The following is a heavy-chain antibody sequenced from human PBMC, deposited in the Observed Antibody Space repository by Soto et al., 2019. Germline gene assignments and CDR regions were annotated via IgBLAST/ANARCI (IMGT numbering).Heavy chain of an antibody. D-gene: IGHD3-3*01. V-gene: IGHV3-23*01. J-gene: IGHJ5*02. Sequence: EVQLLESGGGLVQPGGSLRLSCAASGFTFSSYAMSWVRQAPGKGLEWVSAISGSGGSTYYADSVKGRFTISRDNSNNTLYLQMNSLRAEDTAVYYCAKDPHYEFWSGYNNWFDPWGQGTLVTVSS. CDR1: GFTFSSYA. CDR2: ISGSGGST. CDR3: AKDPHYEFWSGYNNWFDP.